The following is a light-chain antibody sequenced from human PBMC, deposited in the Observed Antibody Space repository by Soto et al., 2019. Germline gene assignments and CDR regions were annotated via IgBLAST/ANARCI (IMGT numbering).Light chain of an antibody. J-gene: IGLJ3*02. CDR2: EVT. CDR3: CSYAGSDTWV. V-gene: IGLV2-23*02. Sequence: QSALTQPASVSGYPGQSITISCTGTSSDVGSYNLVSWYQQYPGKAPKLIIYEVTKRPSGVSTRFSASKSGNTASLTIFGLQAEDEADYYCCSYAGSDTWVIGGGTKLTVL. CDR1: SSDVGSYNL.